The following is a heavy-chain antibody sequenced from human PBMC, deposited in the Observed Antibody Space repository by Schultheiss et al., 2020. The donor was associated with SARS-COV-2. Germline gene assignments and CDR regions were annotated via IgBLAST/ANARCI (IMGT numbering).Heavy chain of an antibody. CDR3: ASGWGHDYGGY. CDR1: GYTFTSYG. Sequence: ASVKVSCKASGYTFTSYGISWVRQAPGQGLEWMGRINPNSGGTNYAQKFQGRVTMTRDTSISIAYMEVSRLRSDDTAVYYCASGWGHDYGGYWGQGTLVTVSS. V-gene: IGHV1-2*06. D-gene: IGHD4-17*01. J-gene: IGHJ4*02. CDR2: INPNSGGT.